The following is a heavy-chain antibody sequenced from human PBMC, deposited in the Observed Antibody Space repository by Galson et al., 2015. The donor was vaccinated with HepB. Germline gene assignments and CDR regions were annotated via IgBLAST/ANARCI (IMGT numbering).Heavy chain of an antibody. CDR3: ATDSRAIFGVINSLYYYYMDV. CDR1: GFTLSKLS. Sequence: SVKVSCKVSGFTLSKLSINWVRQAPGKGLEWMGGFDPEDGEIIYTQKFQGRVTMTEDTSTDTAYMELTSLTSEDTAVYYCATDSRAIFGVINSLYYYYMDVWGKGTTVTVSS. CDR2: FDPEDGEI. D-gene: IGHD3-3*01. V-gene: IGHV1-24*01. J-gene: IGHJ6*03.